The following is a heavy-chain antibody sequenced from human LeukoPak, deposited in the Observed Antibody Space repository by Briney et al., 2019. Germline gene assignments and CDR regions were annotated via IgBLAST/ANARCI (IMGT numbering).Heavy chain of an antibody. CDR2: ISGSGGST. V-gene: IGHV3-23*01. J-gene: IGHJ3*02. CDR1: GFKFSDHY. D-gene: IGHD3-10*01. CDR3: ANSLKVLLWFGELPPMNDAFDI. Sequence: GGSLRLSCAASGFKFSDHYIDWVRQAPGKGLEWVSAISGSGGSTYYADSVKGRFTISRDNSKNTLYLQMNSLRAEDTAVYYCANSLKVLLWFGELPPMNDAFDIWGQGTMVTVSS.